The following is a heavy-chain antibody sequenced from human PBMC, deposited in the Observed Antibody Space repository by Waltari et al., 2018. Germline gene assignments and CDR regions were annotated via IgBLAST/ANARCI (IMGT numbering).Heavy chain of an antibody. CDR2: IHSDGRST. CDR1: GFSISGYW. J-gene: IGHJ4*02. CDR3: ARDGLGSSHDY. Sequence: EVQLVESGGGLLQTGGSLRLSGEASGFSISGYWMHWVRQAPGKGLVWVSRIHSDGRSTNYADSVRGRFTISRDNAKNMVYLQMNSLRADDTAVYFCARDGLGSSHDYWGQGTLVTVSS. D-gene: IGHD6-6*01. V-gene: IGHV3-74*01.